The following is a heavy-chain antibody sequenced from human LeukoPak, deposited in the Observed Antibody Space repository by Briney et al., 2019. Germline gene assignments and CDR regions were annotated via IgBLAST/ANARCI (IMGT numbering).Heavy chain of an antibody. CDR2: IIPILGIA. CDR3: ASATRSYYDSSGYLDY. J-gene: IGHJ4*02. D-gene: IGHD3-22*01. CDR1: GGTLSSYV. V-gene: IGHV1-69*04. Sequence: GASVKVSCKASGGTLSSYVSSWVRQAPGQGREWMGRIIPILGIANYAQKFQGRVTITADKSTSTAYMELSSLRSEDTAVYYCASATRSYYDSSGYLDYWGQGTLVTVSS.